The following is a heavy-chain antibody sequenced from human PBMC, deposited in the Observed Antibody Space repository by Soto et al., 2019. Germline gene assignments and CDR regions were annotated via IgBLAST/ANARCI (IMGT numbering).Heavy chain of an antibody. D-gene: IGHD3-22*01. Sequence: GASVKVSCKASGGTFSSYAISWVRQAPGQGLEWMGGIIPIFGTANYAQKFQGRVTITADKSTSTAYMELSSLRSEDTAVYYCARDRLSRDSSGYYQTLYYFDYWGQGTLVTVSS. CDR2: IIPIFGTA. CDR1: GGTFSSYA. V-gene: IGHV1-69*06. J-gene: IGHJ4*02. CDR3: ARDRLSRDSSGYYQTLYYFDY.